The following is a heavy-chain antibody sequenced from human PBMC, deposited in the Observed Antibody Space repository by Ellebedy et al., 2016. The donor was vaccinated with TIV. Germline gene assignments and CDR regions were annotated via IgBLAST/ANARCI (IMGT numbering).Heavy chain of an antibody. CDR1: GYTFISYY. D-gene: IGHD6-19*01. V-gene: IGHV1-46*01. CDR3: ARRGIAVAGLDY. Sequence: AASVKVSCKASGYTFISYYMHWVRQAPGQGLEWMGIINPRDGGTTYAQKFQGRVTMTRETSTSTVYMELSSLRSEDTAVYYCARRGIAVAGLDYWGQGTLVTVSS. CDR2: INPRDGGT. J-gene: IGHJ4*02.